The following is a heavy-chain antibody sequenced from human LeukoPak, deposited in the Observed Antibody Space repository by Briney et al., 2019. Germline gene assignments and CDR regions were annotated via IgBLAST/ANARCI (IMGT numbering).Heavy chain of an antibody. CDR2: IDYSGGDT. V-gene: IGHV3-23*01. D-gene: IGHD6-19*01. J-gene: IGHJ4*02. CDR3: ARNSGWYGVS. CDR1: GFTFSTFA. Sequence: QSGGSLRLSCAASGFTFSTFAMIWVRQPPGKGLEWVSSIDYSGGDTHYADSVKGRFTISGDNSKNTLYLQLSSLRGDDTAVYFCARNSGWYGVSWGQGTLVTVSS.